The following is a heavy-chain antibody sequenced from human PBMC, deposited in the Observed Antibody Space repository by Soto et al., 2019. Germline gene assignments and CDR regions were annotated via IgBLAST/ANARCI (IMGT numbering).Heavy chain of an antibody. Sequence: HPGGSLRLSCAASGFTFSSYAMHWVRQAPGKGLEWVAVISYDGSNKYYADSVKGRFTISRDNSKNTLYLQMNSLRAEDTAVYYCARARVGYCSGGSCYRPQYGMDVWGQGTTVTVSS. CDR3: ARARVGYCSGGSCYRPQYGMDV. J-gene: IGHJ6*02. CDR1: GFTFSSYA. V-gene: IGHV3-30-3*01. D-gene: IGHD2-15*01. CDR2: ISYDGSNK.